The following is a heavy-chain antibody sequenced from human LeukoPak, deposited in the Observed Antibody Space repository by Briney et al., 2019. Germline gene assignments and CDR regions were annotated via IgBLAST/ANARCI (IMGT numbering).Heavy chain of an antibody. J-gene: IGHJ4*02. CDR2: INPSGGST. V-gene: IGHV1-46*01. D-gene: IGHD6-13*01. CDR3: AKSFTGIAAAAIDY. Sequence: ASVKVSCKASGYTFTSYYMHWVRQAPGQGLEWMGIINPSGGSTSYAQKFQGRVTMTRDTSISTAYMELSRLRSDDTAVYYCAKSFTGIAAAAIDYWGQGTLVTVSS. CDR1: GYTFTSYY.